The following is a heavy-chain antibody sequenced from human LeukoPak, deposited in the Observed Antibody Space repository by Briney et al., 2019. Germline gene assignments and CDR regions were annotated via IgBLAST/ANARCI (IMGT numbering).Heavy chain of an antibody. V-gene: IGHV4-31*03. Sequence: PSETLSLTCTVSGDSISSGGYYWSWIRQHPGEGLEWIGYMYYSGSTYYNPSLKSRVTISVDTSKNQFSLKVSSVTAADTAVCYCAGATITLGGVIAQFDYWGQGTLVTVSS. CDR2: MYYSGST. J-gene: IGHJ4*02. CDR1: GDSISSGGYY. CDR3: AGATITLGGVIAQFDY. D-gene: IGHD3-16*02.